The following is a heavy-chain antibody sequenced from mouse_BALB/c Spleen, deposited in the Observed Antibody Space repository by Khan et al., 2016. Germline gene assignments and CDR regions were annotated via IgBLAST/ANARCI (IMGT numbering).Heavy chain of an antibody. CDR1: GYSITSGYY. D-gene: IGHD2-13*01. CDR2: ISDDGSS. CDR3: ARGGDYFFDY. Sequence: EVQLQESGPGLVKPSQSLSLTCSVTGYSITSGYYWNWIRQFPGNKLECMGYISDDGSSNYNPSLKNRISITRDTSKNQFFLKLNSVTTEDTARYYCARGGDYFFDYWGQGTTLTVSS. J-gene: IGHJ2*01. V-gene: IGHV3-6*02.